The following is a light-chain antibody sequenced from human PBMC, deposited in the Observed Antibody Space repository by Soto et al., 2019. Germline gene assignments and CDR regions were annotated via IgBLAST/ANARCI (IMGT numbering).Light chain of an antibody. J-gene: IGKJ1*01. CDR3: QQYDDWPLT. Sequence: EIVMTQSPAILSVSPGERATLSCKASQSVASHLAWYQHKPGQAPRLLIYRATARAAGIPVRFGGSGSGTEFTLTISSLQSEDFALYYCQQYDDWPLTFGQGTRWIS. V-gene: IGKV3-15*01. CDR1: QSVASH. CDR2: RAT.